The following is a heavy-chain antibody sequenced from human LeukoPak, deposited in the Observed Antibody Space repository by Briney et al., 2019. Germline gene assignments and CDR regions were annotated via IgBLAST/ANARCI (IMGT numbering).Heavy chain of an antibody. CDR1: GFTFSSYS. CDR3: ARVDTPWDIPRFLGSKPDY. J-gene: IGHJ4*02. Sequence: PGGSLRLSCAASGFTFSSYSMNWVRQAPGKGLEWVSYISSSGNTIDYADSVKGRFTISRDNAKNSLYLQMDSLRAEDTAVYYCARVDTPWDIPRFLGSKPDYWGQGTLVTVSS. CDR2: ISSSGNTI. D-gene: IGHD5-12*01. V-gene: IGHV3-48*04.